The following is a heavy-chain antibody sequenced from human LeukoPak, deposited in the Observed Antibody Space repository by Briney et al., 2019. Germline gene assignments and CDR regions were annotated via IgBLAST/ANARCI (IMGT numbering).Heavy chain of an antibody. CDR3: ARGPDCTTGSCTDRPLDY. J-gene: IGHJ4*02. D-gene: IGHD2-15*01. CDR2: IYTSGST. CDR1: GYSISSGSYY. V-gene: IGHV4-61*02. Sequence: KPSETLSLTCAVSGYSISSGSYYWSWIRQPAGKGLEWIGRIYTSGSTNYNPSLKSRVTISVDTSKNQFSLKLSSVTAADTAVYYCARGPDCTTGSCTDRPLDYWGQGTLVTVSS.